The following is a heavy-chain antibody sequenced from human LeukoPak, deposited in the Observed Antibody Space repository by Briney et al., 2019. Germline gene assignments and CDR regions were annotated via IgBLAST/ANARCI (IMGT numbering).Heavy chain of an antibody. D-gene: IGHD5-18*01. Sequence: VASVKVSCKASGYTFTGYYMHWVRQAPGQGPEWMGWINPNSGGTNYAQKFQGRVTMTRDTSISTAYMELSRLRSDDTAVYYCARERYSYGQRSFDYWDQGTLVTVSS. CDR2: INPNSGGT. J-gene: IGHJ4*02. CDR1: GYTFTGYY. V-gene: IGHV1-2*02. CDR3: ARERYSYGQRSFDY.